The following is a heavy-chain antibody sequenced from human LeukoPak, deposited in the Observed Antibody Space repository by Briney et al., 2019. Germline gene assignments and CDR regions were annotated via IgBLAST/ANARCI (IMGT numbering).Heavy chain of an antibody. V-gene: IGHV4-34*01. CDR1: GGSFSGYY. CDR2: INHSGST. D-gene: IGHD7-27*01. CDR3: ARQTDWGHYFDY. Sequence: SETLSLTCAVYGGSFSGYYWSWIRQPPGKGLEWIGEINHSGSTNYNPSLKSRVTISVDTSKNQFSLKLSSVTAADTAVYYCARQTDWGHYFDYWGQGTLVTVSS. J-gene: IGHJ4*02.